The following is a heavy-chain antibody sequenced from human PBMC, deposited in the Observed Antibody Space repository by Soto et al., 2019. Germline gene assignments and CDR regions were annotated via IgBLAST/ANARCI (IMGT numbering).Heavy chain of an antibody. Sequence: KPSETLSLTCTVSGSSISSYYWTWFRQPPGKGVEWIASFYYTGSADYTSSLKSRITGSVPSSRTQFSLSLRPVTSATSAVYYSARALVRGHREYYFGIDVWGQGATVTVSS. CDR1: GSSISSYY. V-gene: IGHV4-59*01. CDR2: FYYTGSA. J-gene: IGHJ6*02. D-gene: IGHD1-26*01. CDR3: ARALVRGHREYYFGIDV.